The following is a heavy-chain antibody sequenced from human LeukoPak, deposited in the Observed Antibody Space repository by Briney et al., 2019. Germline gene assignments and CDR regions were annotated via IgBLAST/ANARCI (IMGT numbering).Heavy chain of an antibody. V-gene: IGHV5-51*01. CDR1: GYSFTSYW. CDR2: IYPGDSDT. Sequence: GESLKISRKGSGYSFTSYWIGWVRQMPGKGLGWVGIIYPGDSDTRYSPSFQGQVTISADKSISTAYLQWSSLKASDTAMYYCARWGQPVVTRFDYWGQGTLVTVSS. CDR3: ARWGQPVVTRFDY. J-gene: IGHJ4*02. D-gene: IGHD4-23*01.